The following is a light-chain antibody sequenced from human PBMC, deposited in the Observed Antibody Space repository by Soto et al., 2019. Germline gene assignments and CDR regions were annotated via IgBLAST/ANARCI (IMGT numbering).Light chain of an antibody. CDR1: SSDVGTYNY. J-gene: IGLJ1*01. V-gene: IGLV2-8*01. Sequence: QSVLTQPPSASASPGQSVTISCTGTSSDVGTYNYVSWYQQHPDKVPKLIIYEVTKRPSGVPDRFSGSKSGNTASLTVSGLQTEDEADYYCGSYAGGNKYVFGTGTKLTVL. CDR2: EVT. CDR3: GSYAGGNKYV.